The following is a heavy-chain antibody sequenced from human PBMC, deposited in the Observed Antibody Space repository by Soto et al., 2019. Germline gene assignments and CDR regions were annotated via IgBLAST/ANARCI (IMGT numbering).Heavy chain of an antibody. V-gene: IGHV3-72*01. D-gene: IGHD3-22*01. CDR3: ARDRVVVRVAWIGYDMDV. J-gene: IGHJ6*02. CDR1: GLTFSDHY. Sequence: EVQLVESGGGLVQPGGSLRLSCAASGLTFSDHYMGWIRQAPGQGLEWVGRIRNRANSYTTEYAASVKGRFTISRDDSRTSMYLQMNSLKSEYTAVYYCARDRVVVRVAWIGYDMDVWGQGTTVTVS. CDR2: IRNRANSYTT.